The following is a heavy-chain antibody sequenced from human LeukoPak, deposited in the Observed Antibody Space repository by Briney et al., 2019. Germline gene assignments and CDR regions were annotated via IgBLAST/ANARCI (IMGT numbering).Heavy chain of an antibody. CDR3: ARDLVRYFDWYKYYYYYTDV. J-gene: IGHJ6*03. CDR1: GFTFSSYG. V-gene: IGHV3-30*03. Sequence: TGGSLRLSCAASGFTFSSYGMHWVRQAPGKGLEWVAVISYDGSNKYYADSVKGRFTISRDNSKNTLYLQMNSLRAEDTAVYYCARDLVRYFDWYKYYYYYTDVWGKGTTVTVSS. D-gene: IGHD3-9*01. CDR2: ISYDGSNK.